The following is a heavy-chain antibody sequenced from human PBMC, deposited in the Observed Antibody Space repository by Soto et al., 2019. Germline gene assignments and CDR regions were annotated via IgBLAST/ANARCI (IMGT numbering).Heavy chain of an antibody. V-gene: IGHV4-31*03. CDR2: IYFRGNT. CDR1: GDSISRIDYY. CDR3: AREGGSYDSGGYLIRGAFDI. J-gene: IGHJ3*02. D-gene: IGHD3-22*01. Sequence: PSETLSLTCSVSGDSISRIDYYWTWIRQHPEKGLEWIGNIYFRGNTYYSPSLESRFTISVDTSKNQFSLKLTSVTAADTAVYYCAREGGSYDSGGYLIRGAFDIWGQGTMVTVSS.